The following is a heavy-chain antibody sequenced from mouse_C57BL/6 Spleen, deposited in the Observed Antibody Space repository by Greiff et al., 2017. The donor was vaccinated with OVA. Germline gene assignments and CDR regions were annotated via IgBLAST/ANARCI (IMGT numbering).Heavy chain of an antibody. D-gene: IGHD2-12*01. J-gene: IGHJ4*01. CDR1: GFSFNTYA. V-gene: IGHV10-1*01. Sequence: EVQRVESGGGLVQPKGSLKLSCAASGFSFNTYAMNWVRQAPGKGLEWVARIRSKSNNYATYYADSVKDRFTISRDDSESMLYLQMNNLKTEDTAMYYCVRGDLYPGAMDYWGQGTSVTVSS. CDR2: IRSKSNNYAT. CDR3: VRGDLYPGAMDY.